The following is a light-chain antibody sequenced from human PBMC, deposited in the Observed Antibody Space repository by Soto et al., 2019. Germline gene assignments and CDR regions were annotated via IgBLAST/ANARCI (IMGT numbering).Light chain of an antibody. V-gene: IGKV1-39*01. CDR1: QKIHNF. J-gene: IGKJ4*01. Sequence: DIPMTQSPSSLSASLGDRVTVTCRASQKIHNFVSWYQQKPGQAPKLLIFLASTLESGVPSRFGGSGSGTDFTLTIISLQPEDFATYYCQQSFSNPRTFGGGTKVEIQ. CDR2: LAS. CDR3: QQSFSNPRT.